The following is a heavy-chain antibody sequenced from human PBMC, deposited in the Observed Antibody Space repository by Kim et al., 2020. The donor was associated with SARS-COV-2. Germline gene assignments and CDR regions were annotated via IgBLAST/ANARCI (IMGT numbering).Heavy chain of an antibody. CDR3: ARGDITMVRGVIWGWFDP. D-gene: IGHD3-10*01. V-gene: IGHV1-3*01. J-gene: IGHJ5*02. Sequence: QGRVTITRDTSASTAYMELSSLRSEDTAVYYCARGDITMVRGVIWGWFDPWGQGTLVTVSS.